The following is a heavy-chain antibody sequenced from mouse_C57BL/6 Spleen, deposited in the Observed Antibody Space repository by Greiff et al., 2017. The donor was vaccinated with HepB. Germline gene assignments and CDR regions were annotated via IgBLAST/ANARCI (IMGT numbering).Heavy chain of an antibody. CDR1: GYTFTSYW. CDR2: IYPSDSET. J-gene: IGHJ2*01. Sequence: VQLQQPGAELVRPGSSVKLSCKASGYTFTSYWMDWVKQRPGQGLEWIGNIYPSDSETHYNQKFKDKATLTVDKSSSTAYMQLSSLTSEVSAVYYCARLGLFDYWGQGTTLTVSS. V-gene: IGHV1-61*01. CDR3: ARLGLFDY. D-gene: IGHD4-1*01.